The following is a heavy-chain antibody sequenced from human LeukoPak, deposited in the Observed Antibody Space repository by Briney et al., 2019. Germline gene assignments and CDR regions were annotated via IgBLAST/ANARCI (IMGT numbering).Heavy chain of an antibody. J-gene: IGHJ4*02. D-gene: IGHD3-10*01. CDR3: ARYAPMVREYYFDY. Sequence: GASVKVSCKASGYTFTGYYMHWVRQAPGQGLEWMGWINPNSGGTNYAQKFQGRVTMTRDTSISTAYMELSRLRSDDTAVYYCARYAPMVREYYFDYWGQGTLVTVSS. V-gene: IGHV1-2*02. CDR2: INPNSGGT. CDR1: GYTFTGYY.